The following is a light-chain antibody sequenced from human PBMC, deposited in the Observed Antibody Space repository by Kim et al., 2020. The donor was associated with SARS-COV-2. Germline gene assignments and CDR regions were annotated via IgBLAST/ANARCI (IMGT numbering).Light chain of an antibody. J-gene: IGKJ4*01. Sequence: DIQMTQSPSSLSASVGDRVTITCQASHDVTNYLNWYQQKPGKAPRLLIFDASNLEPGVPARFSGRGSGTDFSFTISSLQPEDTATYYCQQHENLPLTFGGGTKVDIK. CDR3: QQHENLPLT. CDR2: DAS. V-gene: IGKV1-33*01. CDR1: HDVTNY.